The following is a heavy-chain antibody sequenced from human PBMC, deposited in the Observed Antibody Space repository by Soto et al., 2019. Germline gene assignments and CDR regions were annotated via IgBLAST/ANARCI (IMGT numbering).Heavy chain of an antibody. CDR1: GGSINSGGYY. CDR3: GRLEGLATISYYFDY. V-gene: IGHV4-39*01. D-gene: IGHD3-9*01. CDR2: VYYSGST. Sequence: SETLSLTCTVSGGSINSGGYYWNWIRQYPGKGLEWIGSVYYSGSTYYNPSLESRVTISVDKSKNQFSLKLMSLSAADTAVYYCGRLEGLATISYYFDYWGPGALVTVSS. J-gene: IGHJ4*02.